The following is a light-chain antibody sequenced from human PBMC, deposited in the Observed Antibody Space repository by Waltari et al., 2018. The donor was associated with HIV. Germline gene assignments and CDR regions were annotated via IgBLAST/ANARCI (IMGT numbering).Light chain of an antibody. CDR2: AAT. V-gene: IGKV1-39*01. Sequence: DIQMTQSPLALSSSVGDRVTITCRGRQNIGNYVNWYRQKVGEAPGPLVFAATSLHHGVPSRFSASASGTDFTLTIAGLEPEDFAMYFCQQSYSTPPYTFGQGT. J-gene: IGKJ2*01. CDR3: QQSYSTPPYT. CDR1: QNIGNY.